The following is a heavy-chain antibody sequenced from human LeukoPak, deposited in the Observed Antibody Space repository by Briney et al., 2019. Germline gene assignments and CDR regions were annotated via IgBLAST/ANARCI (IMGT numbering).Heavy chain of an antibody. CDR3: ATSTFKLRFLEWLPSYFDY. J-gene: IGHJ4*02. D-gene: IGHD3-3*01. Sequence: SVKVSCKACGGTFSSYAIGWVRQAPGQGLEWMGGIIPIFGTANYAQKFQGRVTITTDESTSTAYMELSSLRSEDTAVYYCATSTFKLRFLEWLPSYFDYWGQGTLVTVSS. CDR1: GGTFSSYA. V-gene: IGHV1-69*05. CDR2: IIPIFGTA.